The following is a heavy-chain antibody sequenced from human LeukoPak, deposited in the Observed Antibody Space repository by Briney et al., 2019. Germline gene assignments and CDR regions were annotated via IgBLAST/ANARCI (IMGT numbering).Heavy chain of an antibody. CDR2: IYYSGST. CDR1: GGSISSYY. V-gene: IGHV4-59*01. Sequence: SETLSLTCTVSGGSISSYYWSWIRQPPGKGLEWIGYIYYSGSTNYNPSPKSRVTISVDTSKNQFSLKLSSVTAADTAVYYCARGGYDFWSGSFFDYWGQGTLVTVSS. J-gene: IGHJ4*02. D-gene: IGHD3-3*01. CDR3: ARGGYDFWSGSFFDY.